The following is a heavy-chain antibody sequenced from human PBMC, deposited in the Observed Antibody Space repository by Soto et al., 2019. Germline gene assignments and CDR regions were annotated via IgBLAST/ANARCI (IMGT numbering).Heavy chain of an antibody. D-gene: IGHD6-6*01. V-gene: IGHV3-21*01. CDR3: VRDQGNSYDY. Sequence: EVQLVESGGGLVKPGGSLRLSCAASGFTFSSYSLNWVRQAPGKGLEWVSSISSSSSYIYYEDSVRGRFTISRDNAKKSLYLQMNSLRADDTAVYYCVRDQGNSYDYWGQGTLVTVSS. CDR1: GFTFSSYS. J-gene: IGHJ4*02. CDR2: ISSSSSYI.